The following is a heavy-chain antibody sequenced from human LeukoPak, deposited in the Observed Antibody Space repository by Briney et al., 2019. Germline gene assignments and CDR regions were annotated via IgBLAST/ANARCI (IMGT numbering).Heavy chain of an antibody. D-gene: IGHD4-17*01. V-gene: IGHV1-2*02. J-gene: IGHJ3*02. CDR1: GYTFTGYY. Sequence: ASVKVSCKASGYTFTGYYMHWVRQAPGQGLEWMGWINPNSGGTNYAQKFQGRVTMTRDTSINTAYMELSRLRSDDTAVYYCARVIYGDYAVRAFDIWGQGTMVTVSS. CDR2: INPNSGGT. CDR3: ARVIYGDYAVRAFDI.